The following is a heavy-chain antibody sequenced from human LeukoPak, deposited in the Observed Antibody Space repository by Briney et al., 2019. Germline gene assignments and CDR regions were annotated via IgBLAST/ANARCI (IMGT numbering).Heavy chain of an antibody. V-gene: IGHV3-9*01. CDR2: ISWNSGSI. J-gene: IGHJ3*02. CDR1: GFTFDDYA. CDR3: AKDIGPPQTGSSGYWGAFDI. Sequence: GGSLRLSCAASGFTFDDYAMHWVRQAPGKGLEWVSGISWNSGSIGYADSVKGRFTISRDNAKNSLYLQMNSLRAEDTALYYCAKDIGPPQTGSSGYWGAFDIWGQGTMVTVSS. D-gene: IGHD3-22*01.